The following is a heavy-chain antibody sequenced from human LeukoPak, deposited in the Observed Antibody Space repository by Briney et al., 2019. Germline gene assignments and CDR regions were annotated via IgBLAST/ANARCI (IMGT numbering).Heavy chain of an antibody. CDR1: GFTFSSYG. CDR2: ISFDGSNK. Sequence: GGSLRLSCAASGFTFSSYGMHWVRQAPGKGLEWVTLISFDGSNKYYADSVKGRFTISRDISKNTLYLQMNSLRTEDTAVYYCAKGHTGTSALDYWGQGTLVAVSS. D-gene: IGHD1-14*01. J-gene: IGHJ4*02. CDR3: AKGHTGTSALDY. V-gene: IGHV3-30*18.